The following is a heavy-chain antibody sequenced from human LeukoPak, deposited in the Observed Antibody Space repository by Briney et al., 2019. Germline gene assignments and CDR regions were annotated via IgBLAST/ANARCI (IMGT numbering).Heavy chain of an antibody. Sequence: PGGSLRLSRAASGFTFSSYGMHWVRQAPGKGLEWVTFKRYDESNEYYADSVKGRFTISRDNSKNTLYLQMNSLRAEDTAVYYCANTYSSIIDYWGQGTLVTVSS. D-gene: IGHD6-13*01. V-gene: IGHV3-30*02. CDR2: KRYDESNE. CDR1: GFTFSSYG. J-gene: IGHJ4*02. CDR3: ANTYSSIIDY.